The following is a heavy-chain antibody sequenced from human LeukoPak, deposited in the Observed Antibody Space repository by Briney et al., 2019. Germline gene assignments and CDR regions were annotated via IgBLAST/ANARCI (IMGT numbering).Heavy chain of an antibody. CDR1: GYSFTTYY. Sequence: AASVKVSCKASGYSFTTYYMHWVRQAPGQGLEWMGWINPNSGGTNYAQKFQGWVTMTRDTSISTAYMELSRLRSDDTAVYYCARDKRITGTTPGNYYYYGMDVWGQGTTVTVSS. V-gene: IGHV1-2*04. J-gene: IGHJ6*02. CDR3: ARDKRITGTTPGNYYYYGMDV. CDR2: INPNSGGT. D-gene: IGHD1-20*01.